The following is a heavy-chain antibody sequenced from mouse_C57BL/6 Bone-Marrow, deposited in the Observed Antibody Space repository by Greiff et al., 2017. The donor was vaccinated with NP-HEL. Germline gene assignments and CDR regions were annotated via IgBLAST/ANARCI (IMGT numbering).Heavy chain of an antibody. V-gene: IGHV1-80*01. J-gene: IGHJ2*01. CDR3: ARSHYGSSHY. CDR2: IYPGDGDT. CDR1: GYAFSSYW. Sequence: VKLMESGAELVKPGASVKISCKASGYAFSSYWMNWVKQRPGKGLEWIGQIYPGDGDTNYNGKFKGKATLTADKSSSTAYMQLSSLTSEDSAVYFCARSHYGSSHYWGQGTTLTVSS. D-gene: IGHD1-1*01.